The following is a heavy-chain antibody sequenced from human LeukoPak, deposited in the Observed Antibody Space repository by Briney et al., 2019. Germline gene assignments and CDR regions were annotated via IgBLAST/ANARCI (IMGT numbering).Heavy chain of an antibody. CDR1: GGTFSSYA. Sequence: EASVKVSCKASGGTFSSYAISWVRQAPGQGLEWMGWIIPIRGIANYAQKFQGRVTITADNSTSTAYMELSSLRSEDTAVYYCASDAEQHLGFNYYYCYGMDVWGQGTTVTVSS. CDR3: ASDAEQHLGFNYYYCYGMDV. D-gene: IGHD6-13*01. V-gene: IGHV1-69*10. J-gene: IGHJ6*02. CDR2: IIPIRGIA.